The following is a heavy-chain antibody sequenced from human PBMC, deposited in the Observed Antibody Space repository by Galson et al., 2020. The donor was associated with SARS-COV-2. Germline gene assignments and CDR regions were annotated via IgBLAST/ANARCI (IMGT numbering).Heavy chain of an antibody. J-gene: IGHJ5*02. CDR1: GLTLSRFA. Sequence: GGSLRLSCPASGLTLSRFATTWVRQPPGNGMEWVSAISDTAATTLYADSVKGRFTISRDNSKNTLYLQMNRLRDKDTAVFDCAKETGYGDCAFDPWGRGTLVTVSS. CDR3: AKETGYGDCAFDP. V-gene: IGHV3-23*01. D-gene: IGHD4-17*01. CDR2: ISDTAATT.